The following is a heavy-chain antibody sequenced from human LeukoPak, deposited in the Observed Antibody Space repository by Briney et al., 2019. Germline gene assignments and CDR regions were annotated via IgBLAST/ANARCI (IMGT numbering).Heavy chain of an antibody. D-gene: IGHD2-8*01. J-gene: IGHJ2*01. Sequence: TGGSLRLSCAASGFTFSSYGMHWVRQAPGKGLEWVAVIWYDGSNKYYADSVKGRFTISRDDSKNTLYLQMNSLRAEDTAVFYCAKDTKTYYYFDLWGRGTLVTVSS. CDR3: AKDTKTYYYFDL. CDR1: GFTFSSYG. CDR2: IWYDGSNK. V-gene: IGHV3-30*02.